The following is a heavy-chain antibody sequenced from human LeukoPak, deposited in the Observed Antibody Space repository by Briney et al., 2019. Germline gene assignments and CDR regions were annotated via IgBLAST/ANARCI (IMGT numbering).Heavy chain of an antibody. CDR2: ISGEGVKT. CDR1: GFTFDDYG. CDR3: AKDCGYTSGYPLNI. J-gene: IGHJ3*02. V-gene: IGHV3-43*02. D-gene: IGHD5-18*01. Sequence: GGSLRLSCAGSGFTFDDYGMHWVRQAPGKGLVWVSLISGEGVKTYYADSVKGRFIISRDNSKNSLYLQMDSLRTEDTAFYYCAKDCGYTSGYPLNIWGQGTMVTVSS.